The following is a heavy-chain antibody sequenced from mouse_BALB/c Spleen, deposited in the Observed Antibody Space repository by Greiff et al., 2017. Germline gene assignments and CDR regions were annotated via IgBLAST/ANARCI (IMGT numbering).Heavy chain of an antibody. D-gene: IGHD1-1*01. V-gene: IGHV5-6-3*01. CDR2: INSNGGST. CDR3: ARDPHYYGSIDY. Sequence: EVQGVESGGGLVQPGGSLKLSCAASGFTFSSYGMSWVRQTPDKRLELVATINSNGGSTYYPDSVKGRFTISRDNAKNTLYLQMSSLKSEDTAMYYCARDPHYYGSIDYWGQGTTLTVSS. CDR1: GFTFSSYG. J-gene: IGHJ2*01.